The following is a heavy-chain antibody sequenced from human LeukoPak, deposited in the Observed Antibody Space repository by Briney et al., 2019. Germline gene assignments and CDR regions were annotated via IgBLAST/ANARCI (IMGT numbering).Heavy chain of an antibody. D-gene: IGHD3-10*01. CDR2: ISSSSSTI. J-gene: IGHJ4*02. CDR3: AKDISYYGSGSYYDY. V-gene: IGHV3-48*04. CDR1: GFTFSSYS. Sequence: GGSLRLSCAASGFTFSSYSMNWVRQAPGKGLEWVSYISSSSSTIYYADSVKGRFTISRDNAKNSLYLQMNSLRAEDTALYYCAKDISYYGSGSYYDYWGQGTLVTVSS.